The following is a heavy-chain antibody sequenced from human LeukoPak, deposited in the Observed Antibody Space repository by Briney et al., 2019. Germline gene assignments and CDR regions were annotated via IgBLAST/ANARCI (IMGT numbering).Heavy chain of an antibody. J-gene: IGHJ4*02. CDR1: GFTFSSYA. Sequence: PGGSLRLSCAASGFTFSSYAMSWVRQAPGKGLEWVSAISGSGGSTYYADSVKGRFTITRDNSKNTLYLQMNSLRADDTAVYYCAKAGIAAAGTFDYWGQGTLVTVSS. D-gene: IGHD6-13*01. CDR3: AKAGIAAAGTFDY. V-gene: IGHV3-23*01. CDR2: ISGSGGST.